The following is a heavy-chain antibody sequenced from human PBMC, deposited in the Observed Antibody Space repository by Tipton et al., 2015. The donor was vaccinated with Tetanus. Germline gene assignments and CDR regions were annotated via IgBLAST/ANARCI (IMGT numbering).Heavy chain of an antibody. J-gene: IGHJ4*02. CDR3: ARAHCTDGVCNFDF. Sequence: VQLVQSGGEVKKPGESLKISCKGSGYIFNNYWIGWVCQKPGKGLEWMGIIYPGDSDTRYSPSFQGQVTISVDKSINTAYLQWSSLKASDTSMFYCARAHCTDGVCNFDFWGQGALVTVAS. D-gene: IGHD2-8*01. V-gene: IGHV5-51*01. CDR1: GYIFNNYW. CDR2: IYPGDSDT.